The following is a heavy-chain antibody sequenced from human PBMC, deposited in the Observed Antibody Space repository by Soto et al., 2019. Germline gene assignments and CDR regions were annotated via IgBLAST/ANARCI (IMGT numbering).Heavy chain of an antibody. CDR2: IHYSGSA. CDR1: GGSIGTSGYY. V-gene: IGHV4-39*01. D-gene: IGHD3-3*02. Sequence: SETLSLTCTVSGGSIGTSGYYWGWIRQPPGKGLEWIGNIHYSGSASYSPSLKSRVTISVDTSKNQFSLKLSSVTAADTAVYYCASPKIAFYNWFDPWGQGTLVTVSS. CDR3: ASPKIAFYNWFDP. J-gene: IGHJ5*02.